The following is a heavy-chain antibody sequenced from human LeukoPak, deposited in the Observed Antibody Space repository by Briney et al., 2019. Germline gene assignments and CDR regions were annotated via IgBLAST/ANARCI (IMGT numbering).Heavy chain of an antibody. J-gene: IGHJ4*02. Sequence: ASVKVSCKASGYTFTGYYMHWVRQAPGQGLEWMGWINPNSGGTNYAQKFQGRVTMTRDTSISTAYMELSRLRSDDTAVYYCARDPSYLTTVTTPDDYWGQGTLSPSPQ. CDR2: INPNSGGT. V-gene: IGHV1-2*02. CDR3: ARDPSYLTTVTTPDDY. D-gene: IGHD4-17*01. CDR1: GYTFTGYY.